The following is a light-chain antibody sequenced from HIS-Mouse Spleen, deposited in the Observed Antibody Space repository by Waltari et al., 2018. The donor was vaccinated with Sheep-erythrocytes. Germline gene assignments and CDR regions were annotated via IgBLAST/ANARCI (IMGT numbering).Light chain of an antibody. J-gene: IGLJ2*01. CDR2: GNS. CDR1: SPNIGAGYD. V-gene: IGLV1-40*01. Sequence: QSVLTQPPSESGAPGQRVTIPCTGSSPNIGAGYDVHWYQHLPRTAPKLLIYGNSNRPSGVPDRFSGSKSGTSASLAITGLQAEDEADYYCQSYDSSLSGSVFGGGTKLTVL. CDR3: QSYDSSLSGSV.